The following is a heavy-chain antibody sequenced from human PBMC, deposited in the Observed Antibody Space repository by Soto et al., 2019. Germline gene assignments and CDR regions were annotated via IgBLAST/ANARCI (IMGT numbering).Heavy chain of an antibody. CDR1: GFTVSSNY. CDR3: AREQRRLLFALDI. V-gene: IGHV3-53*01. D-gene: IGHD6-25*01. J-gene: IGHJ3*02. Sequence: GGSLRLSCAASGFTVSSNYMSWVRQAPGKGLEWVSVIYSGGSTDYADSVTGRFTISRNNSKNTLHTQMNSLRAEETAVYYCAREQRRLLFALDIWGQGTMVTV. CDR2: IYSGGST.